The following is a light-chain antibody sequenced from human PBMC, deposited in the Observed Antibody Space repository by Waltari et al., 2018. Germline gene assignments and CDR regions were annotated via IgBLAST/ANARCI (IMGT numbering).Light chain of an antibody. J-gene: IGLJ1*01. CDR2: DVS. V-gene: IGLV2-14*01. Sequence: QSALTQPASVSGSPGQSITISCTGTSSDVGGYNYVSWYQQHPGKAPKLMIYDVSKRPSGVSNRFPGSKSGNTASLTISGLQAEDEADYYCSSYTSRVFGTGTKVTVL. CDR3: SSYTSRV. CDR1: SSDVGGYNY.